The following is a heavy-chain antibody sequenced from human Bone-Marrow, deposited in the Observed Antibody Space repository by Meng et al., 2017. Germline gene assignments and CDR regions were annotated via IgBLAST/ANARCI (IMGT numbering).Heavy chain of an antibody. V-gene: IGHV7-4-1*02. Sequence: VLLVQSVSEFKNPWPSVKVSCKASGYTFTSYAMNWVRQAPGQGLEWMGWINTNTGNPTYAQGFTGRFVFSLDTSVSTAYLQISSLKAEDTAVYYCARDARGLLRDYWGQGTLVTVSS. D-gene: IGHD2/OR15-2a*01. CDR1: GYTFTSYA. CDR3: ARDARGLLRDY. CDR2: INTNTGNP. J-gene: IGHJ4*02.